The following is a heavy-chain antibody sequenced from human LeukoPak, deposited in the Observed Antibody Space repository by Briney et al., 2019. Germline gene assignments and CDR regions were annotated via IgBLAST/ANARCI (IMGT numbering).Heavy chain of an antibody. J-gene: IGHJ4*02. CDR1: GFTVSSNY. CDR3: ARAGDHGSGWSGDYFDY. V-gene: IGHV3-66*01. Sequence: GGSLILSCAASGFTVSSNYMSWVRQAPGKGLEWVSVIYSGGSTYYADSVKGRFTISRDNSKNTLYLQMNSLRAEDTAVYYCARAGDHGSGWSGDYFDYWGQGTLVTVSS. CDR2: IYSGGST. D-gene: IGHD6-19*01.